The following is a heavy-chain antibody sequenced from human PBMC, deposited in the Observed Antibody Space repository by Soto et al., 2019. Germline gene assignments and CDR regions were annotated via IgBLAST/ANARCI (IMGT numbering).Heavy chain of an antibody. V-gene: IGHV1-18*01. CDR2: ISAYNGNT. J-gene: IGHJ6*02. Sequence: ASVKVSFKASGYTFTSYGISWVRQAPGQGLEWMGWISAYNGNTNYAQKLQGRVTMTTDTSTSTAYMELRSLRSDDTAVYYCASLSTFEGYYYYGMDVWGQGTTVTVSS. CDR1: GYTFTSYG. CDR3: ASLSTFEGYYYYGMDV. D-gene: IGHD3-9*01.